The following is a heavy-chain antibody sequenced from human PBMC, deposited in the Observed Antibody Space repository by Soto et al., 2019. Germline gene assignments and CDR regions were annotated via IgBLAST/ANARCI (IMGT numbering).Heavy chain of an antibody. D-gene: IGHD5-18*01. CDR2: ISYDGSNK. CDR3: ARDLAGYSYGHNYYGMDV. Sequence: LRLSCAASGFTFSSYAMHWVRQAPGKGLEWVAVISYDGSNKYHADSVKGRFTISRDNSKNTLYLQMNSLRAEDTAVYYCARDLAGYSYGHNYYGMDVWGQGTTVTVSS. CDR1: GFTFSSYA. J-gene: IGHJ6*02. V-gene: IGHV3-30-3*01.